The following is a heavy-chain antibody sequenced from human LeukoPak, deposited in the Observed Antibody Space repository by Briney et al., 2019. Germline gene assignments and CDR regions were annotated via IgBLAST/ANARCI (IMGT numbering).Heavy chain of an antibody. CDR1: GFTFSNYA. J-gene: IGHJ6*02. CDR2: IGGSVNAT. Sequence: GGSLRLSCVASGFTFSNYALSWVRQAPGKGLEWVSSIGGSVNATYYADSVKGRFTISRDNSTSTLYLQMNSLRAEDTAGYYCARDQAFDWFYYYYGMDVWGLGTTVIVSS. D-gene: IGHD3-9*01. CDR3: ARDQAFDWFYYYYGMDV. V-gene: IGHV3-23*01.